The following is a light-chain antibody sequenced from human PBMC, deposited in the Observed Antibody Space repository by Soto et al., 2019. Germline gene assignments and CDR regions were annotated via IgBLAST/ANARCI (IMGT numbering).Light chain of an antibody. CDR1: SGSVSTTYY. CDR2: STN. V-gene: IGLV8-61*01. J-gene: IGLJ2*01. Sequence: QTVVTQEPSFSVSPGGTVTLTCDLTSGSVSTTYYPSWYQQTPGQAPRTLIYSTNIRSSGVPDRFSGSIRGNKAALTITGAQADDESDYHCLLYMGGGLVVFGGGTKVTVL. CDR3: LLYMGGGLVV.